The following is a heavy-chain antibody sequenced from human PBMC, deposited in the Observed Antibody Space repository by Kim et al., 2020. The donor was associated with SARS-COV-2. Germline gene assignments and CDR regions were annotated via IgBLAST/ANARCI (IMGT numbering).Heavy chain of an antibody. D-gene: IGHD3-22*01. Sequence: GGSLRLSCAASGFTVSSYVIHCFRQAPGKGLEWVAVISHDEVNQYYAYSMKGRSTISRDNSRNTLYLQVNSLRVEDTAVYYCARELYYSHTSGRIGGSFDIWGQGTLVTVSS. J-gene: IGHJ3*02. V-gene: IGHV3-30*04. CDR1: GFTVSSYV. CDR3: ARELYYSHTSGRIGGSFDI. CDR2: ISHDEVNQ.